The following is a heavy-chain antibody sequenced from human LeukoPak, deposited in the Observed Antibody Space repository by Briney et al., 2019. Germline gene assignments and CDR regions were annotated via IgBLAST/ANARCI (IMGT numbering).Heavy chain of an antibody. J-gene: IGHJ4*02. V-gene: IGHV4-30-4*01. D-gene: IGHD3-22*01. Sequence: SQTLSLTCAVSGGSIRRGEYYGCWTRHPPGRGLEYFVYIYYSGSTYYNPSLKSRVTISVDPSRTQFSLKLSSVTAADTAVYYCARCYYDGSGYPLDYWGQGTLVTVSS. CDR3: ARCYYDGSGYPLDY. CDR2: IYYSGST. CDR1: GGSIRRGEYY.